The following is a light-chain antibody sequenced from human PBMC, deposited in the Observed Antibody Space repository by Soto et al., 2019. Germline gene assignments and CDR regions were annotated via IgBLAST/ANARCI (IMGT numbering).Light chain of an antibody. CDR2: EVS. Sequence: SVLTQPASVFGSPGQSITIPCTGTSSDVGGYNFVSWYQQHPGKAPKLMIYEVSNRPSGVSNRFSGSKSGNTASLTISGLQPEDEADYYCSSYTTRSTVVFGTGTKVTVL. J-gene: IGLJ1*01. V-gene: IGLV2-14*03. CDR3: SSYTTRSTVV. CDR1: SSDVGGYNF.